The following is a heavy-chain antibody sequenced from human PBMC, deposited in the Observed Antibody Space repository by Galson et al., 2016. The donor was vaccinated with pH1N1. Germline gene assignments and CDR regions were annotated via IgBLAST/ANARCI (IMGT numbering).Heavy chain of an antibody. V-gene: IGHV3-74*01. D-gene: IGHD2-8*01. CDR1: GFIFSSYW. CDR2: ISFDGTKT. CDR3: VRALNGTWI. J-gene: IGHJ4*02. Sequence: SLRLSCAGSGFIFSSYWMHWVRHVPGKGLVWVSHISFDGTKTNYADSVKGRFTISRDNAKNTLYLQMNSLSVEDMAVYYCVRALNGTWIWGQGTLVTVSS.